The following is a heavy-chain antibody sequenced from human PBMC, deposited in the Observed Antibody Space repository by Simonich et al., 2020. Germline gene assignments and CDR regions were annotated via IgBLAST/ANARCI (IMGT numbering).Heavy chain of an antibody. Sequence: EVQLVESGGGLVKPGGSLRLSCAASGFPFSSYSMNWGRQAPGEGLEWVESVSSSSSYIYYADSVKGHITISRDNAKNSLYLQMNSLRAEDTAVYYCARGRDWGIEGGDAFDIWGQGTMVTVSS. CDR2: VSSSSSYI. V-gene: IGHV3-21*01. D-gene: IGHD3-16*01. J-gene: IGHJ3*02. CDR1: GFPFSSYS. CDR3: ARGRDWGIEGGDAFDI.